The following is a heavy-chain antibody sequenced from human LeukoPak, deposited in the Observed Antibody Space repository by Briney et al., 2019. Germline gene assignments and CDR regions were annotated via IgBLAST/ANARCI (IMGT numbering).Heavy chain of an antibody. V-gene: IGHV1-3*01. CDR1: GYTFTSYA. Sequence: GASVKVSCKASGYTFTSYAMHWVRQAPGQRLKWMGWINAGNGNTKYSQKFQGRVTITRDTSASTAYMELSSLRSEDTAVYYCAREAFLSRFDPWGQGTLVTVSS. CDR2: INAGNGNT. J-gene: IGHJ5*02. CDR3: AREAFLSRFDP.